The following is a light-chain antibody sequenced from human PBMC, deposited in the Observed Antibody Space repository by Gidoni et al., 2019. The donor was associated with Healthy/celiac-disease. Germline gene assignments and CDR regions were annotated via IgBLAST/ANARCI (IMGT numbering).Light chain of an antibody. Sequence: QSVLTQPPSASGTPGQRVTISCSGSSSNIGSNYVYWYQQLPGTAPKLLLYRNNQRPSGVPDPFSVSKSGTSASLAISGLRSEDEADYYCAAWDDSLSGLYVVFGGGTKLTVL. CDR3: AAWDDSLSGLYVV. V-gene: IGLV1-47*01. J-gene: IGLJ2*01. CDR1: SSNIGSNY. CDR2: RNN.